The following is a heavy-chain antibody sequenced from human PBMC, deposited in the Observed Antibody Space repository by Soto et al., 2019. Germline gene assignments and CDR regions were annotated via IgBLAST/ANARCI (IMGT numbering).Heavy chain of an antibody. Sequence: EVPLVESGGGLVQPGGSLRLSFAASGFTFSGSWMHWVRQAPGKGLVWVSRISSDGSSTTYADSVKGRFTISRDNAKNMFYLQMNSLRAEDTAVYYCATAGTGTFTYWGQGTLATVSS. D-gene: IGHD1-1*01. J-gene: IGHJ4*02. CDR3: ATAGTGTFTY. CDR2: ISSDGSST. V-gene: IGHV3-74*03. CDR1: GFTFSGSW.